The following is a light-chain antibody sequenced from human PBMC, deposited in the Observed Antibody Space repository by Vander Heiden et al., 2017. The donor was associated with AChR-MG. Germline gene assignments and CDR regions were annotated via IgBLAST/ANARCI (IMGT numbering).Light chain of an antibody. CDR3: QQYYNLPHT. Sequence: DIQMTQSPPSLSASVGDRVTITCQASQDISNYLNWYQQKPGKAPKLLIYDASNLETGVPSRFSGSGSGTDFTFTISSLQPEDIATYYCQQYYNLPHTFGGGTKVEIK. V-gene: IGKV1-33*01. CDR2: DAS. J-gene: IGKJ4*01. CDR1: QDISNY.